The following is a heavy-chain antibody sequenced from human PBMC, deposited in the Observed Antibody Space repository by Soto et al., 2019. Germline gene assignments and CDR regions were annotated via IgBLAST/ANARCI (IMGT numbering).Heavy chain of an antibody. J-gene: IGHJ4*02. CDR2: ISGSGGST. CDR3: AKRPVWHCSGGSCYLYYFDY. CDR1: GFTFSSYA. Sequence: GGSLRLSCAASGFTFSSYAMSWVRQAPGKGLEWVSGISGSGGSTYYADSVKGRFTISRDTSKNTLYLQMNSLRAEDTAVYYCAKRPVWHCSGGSCYLYYFDYWGQGTQVTVSS. D-gene: IGHD2-15*01. V-gene: IGHV3-23*01.